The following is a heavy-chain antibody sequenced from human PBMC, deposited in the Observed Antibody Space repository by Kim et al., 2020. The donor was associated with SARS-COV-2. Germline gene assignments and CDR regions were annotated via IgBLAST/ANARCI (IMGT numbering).Heavy chain of an antibody. D-gene: IGHD1-26*01. V-gene: IGHV1-2*02. J-gene: IGHJ4*02. Sequence: NYAQKFQGRVTMTRDTSISTAYMELSRLRSDDTAVYYCARIVGATTYFDYWGQGTLVTVSS. CDR3: ARIVGATTYFDY.